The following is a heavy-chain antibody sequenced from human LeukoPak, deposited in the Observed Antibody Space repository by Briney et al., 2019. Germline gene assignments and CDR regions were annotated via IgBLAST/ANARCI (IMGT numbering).Heavy chain of an antibody. V-gene: IGHV3-33*01. CDR3: ARDKPPPYYYDSSGIFDY. D-gene: IGHD3-22*01. Sequence: QPGRSLRLSCAASGFTFSSYGMHWVRQAPGKSLEWGAVLWYDGSNKYYADSVKGRFTISRDNSKNTLYLQMNSLRAEDTAVYYCARDKPPPYYYDSSGIFDYWGQGTLVTVSS. CDR2: LWYDGSNK. J-gene: IGHJ4*02. CDR1: GFTFSSYG.